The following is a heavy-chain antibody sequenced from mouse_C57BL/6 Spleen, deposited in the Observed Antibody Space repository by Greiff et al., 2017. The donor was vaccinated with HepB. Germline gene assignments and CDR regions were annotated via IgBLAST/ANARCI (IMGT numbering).Heavy chain of an antibody. D-gene: IGHD1-1*01. J-gene: IGHJ3*01. CDR3: AIPSIYYYGSSSAWFAY. V-gene: IGHV1-52*01. Sequence: QVQLQQPGAELVRPGSSVKLSCKASGYTFTSYWMHWVKQRPIQGLEWIGNIDPSDSETHYNQKFKDKATLTVDKSSSTAYMQLSSLTSEDSAVYYCAIPSIYYYGSSSAWFAYWGQGTLVTVSA. CDR2: IDPSDSET. CDR1: GYTFTSYW.